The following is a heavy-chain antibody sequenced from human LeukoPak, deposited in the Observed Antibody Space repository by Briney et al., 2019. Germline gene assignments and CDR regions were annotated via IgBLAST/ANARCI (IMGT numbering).Heavy chain of an antibody. CDR2: IYYSGST. CDR3: ARDRSSYYYYYMDV. J-gene: IGHJ6*03. D-gene: IGHD3-16*02. CDR1: GGSINSYY. Sequence: PSETLSLTCTVSGGSINSYYWSWIRQPPGKGLEWIGYIYYSGSTNYNPSLKSRVTISVHTSKNQFSLKLSSVTAADTAVYYCARDRSSYYYYYMDVWGNGTTVTVSS. V-gene: IGHV4-59*01.